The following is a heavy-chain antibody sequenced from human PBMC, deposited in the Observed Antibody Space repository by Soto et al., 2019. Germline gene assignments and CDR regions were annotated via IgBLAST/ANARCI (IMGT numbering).Heavy chain of an antibody. CDR1: GFSFSSDA. CDR2: ISYDGSNK. V-gene: IGHV3-30-3*01. D-gene: IGHD6-13*01. CDR3: ARAPPRGIAAPGTLGSGMDF. Sequence: QVQVVESGGGVVQPGRSLRLSCAASGFSFSSDAMHWVRQAPGKGLEWVAVISYDGSNKYYEDSVKGRFTISRDSSKNTVYLQMNSLRREDTGVSYCARAPPRGIAAPGTLGSGMDFWGQGTTVTVSS. J-gene: IGHJ6*02.